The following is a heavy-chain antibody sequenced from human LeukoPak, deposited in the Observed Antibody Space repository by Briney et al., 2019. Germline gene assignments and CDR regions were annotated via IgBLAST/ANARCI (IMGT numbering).Heavy chain of an antibody. J-gene: IGHJ3*02. CDR1: GFTFSSYG. CDR3: ANAIENDGFDI. CDR2: IWYDGSNK. V-gene: IGHV3-30*02. Sequence: GGSLRLSCAASGFTFSSYGMHWVRQAPGKGLEWVAVIWYDGSNKYYADSVKGRFTISRDNSKNTLYLQMNSLRAEDTAVYYCANAIENDGFDIWGQGTMVTVSS. D-gene: IGHD5-24*01.